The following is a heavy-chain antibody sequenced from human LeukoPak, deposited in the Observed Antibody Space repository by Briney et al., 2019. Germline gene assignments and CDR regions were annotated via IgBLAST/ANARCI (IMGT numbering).Heavy chain of an antibody. CDR3: AKAPQVTARGVVDY. CDR2: ISGSGDST. Sequence: GGSLRLSCAASGFTFSSYAMSWVRQAPGKGLEWVSAISGSGDSTYYADSVKGRFTISRDNSKNTLYVQMNSLRAEDTAVYYSAKAPQVTARGVVDYWGQGTLVTVSS. J-gene: IGHJ4*02. CDR1: GFTFSSYA. D-gene: IGHD4-11*01. V-gene: IGHV3-23*01.